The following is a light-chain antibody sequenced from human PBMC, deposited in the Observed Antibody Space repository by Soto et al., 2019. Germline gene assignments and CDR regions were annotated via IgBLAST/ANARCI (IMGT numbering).Light chain of an antibody. CDR2: DAS. J-gene: IGKJ5*01. V-gene: IGKV1-5*01. CDR3: QKLNSVPFT. Sequence: DIQMTQSPSTLSASVGDRVTITCRASQSISSWLAWYQQKPGKAPKLLIYDASSLESGVPSRFSGSGSGTEFTLTISSLLPEDFATYYCQKLNSVPFTFGQGTRLEIK. CDR1: QSISSW.